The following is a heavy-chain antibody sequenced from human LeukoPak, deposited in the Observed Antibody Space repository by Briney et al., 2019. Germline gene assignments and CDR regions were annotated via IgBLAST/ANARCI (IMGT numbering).Heavy chain of an antibody. CDR1: GGSTSGRY. CDR2: IHYDGRT. J-gene: IGHJ4*02. CDR3: ARLVNYGYSDY. D-gene: IGHD3-22*01. V-gene: IGHV4-59*11. Sequence: SETLSLTCTVSGGSTSGRYWTWIRQPPGKGLEWIGYIHYDGRTNYNPSFKSRVIISLDTSNNQFSLNLKSVTAADTAAYYCARLVNYGYSDYWGQGTLVAVSS.